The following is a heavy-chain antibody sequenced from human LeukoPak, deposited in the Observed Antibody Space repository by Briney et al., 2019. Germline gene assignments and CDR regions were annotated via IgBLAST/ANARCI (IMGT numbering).Heavy chain of an antibody. D-gene: IGHD3-10*01. J-gene: IGHJ4*02. Sequence: PSETLSLTCAVSGGSISSSNWWSWVRQPPGKELEWIGEIYHSGSTNYNPSLKSRVTISVDKSKNQFSLKLSSVTAADTAVYYCARMAYGSGSYYRPHFDYWGQGTLVTVSS. V-gene: IGHV4-4*02. CDR3: ARMAYGSGSYYRPHFDY. CDR2: IYHSGST. CDR1: GGSISSSNW.